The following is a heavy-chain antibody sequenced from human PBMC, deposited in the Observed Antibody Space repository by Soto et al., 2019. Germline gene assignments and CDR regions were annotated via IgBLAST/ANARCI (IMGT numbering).Heavy chain of an antibody. CDR1: GFTVSSNY. CDR2: IYSGGST. V-gene: IGHV3-53*01. CDR3: ARVRGHGSGWPIFDY. J-gene: IGHJ4*02. D-gene: IGHD6-19*01. Sequence: GGSLRLSCAASGFTVSSNYMSWVRQAPGKGLEWVSVIYSGGSTYYADSVKGRFTISRDNSKNTLYLQMNSLRAEDTAVYYCARVRGHGSGWPIFDYWGQGTLVTVSS.